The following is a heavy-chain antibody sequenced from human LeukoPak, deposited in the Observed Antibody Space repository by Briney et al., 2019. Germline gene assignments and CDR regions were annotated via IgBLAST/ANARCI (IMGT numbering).Heavy chain of an antibody. J-gene: IGHJ4*02. CDR3: ARDDPDTAMGIFDY. Sequence: PGGTLRLSCAASGFTFSSYAMHWVRQAPGKGLEWVAVISYDGSNKYYADSVKGRFTISRDNSKNTLYLQMNSLRAEDTAVYYCARDDPDTAMGIFDYWGQGTLVTVSS. CDR2: ISYDGSNK. CDR1: GFTFSSYA. V-gene: IGHV3-30*01. D-gene: IGHD5-18*01.